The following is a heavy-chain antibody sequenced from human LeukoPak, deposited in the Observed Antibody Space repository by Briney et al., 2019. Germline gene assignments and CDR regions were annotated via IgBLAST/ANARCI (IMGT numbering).Heavy chain of an antibody. J-gene: IGHJ6*03. Sequence: PSETLSLSCTVSGVSISSYSWSWIRQPPGKGLEWIRDIYTSGSTNFNPSLKSRVTISVDTSKNQSSLKLSSVTAADTAVYYCARLSILGYMDVWGKGTTVTVSS. CDR2: IYTSGST. V-gene: IGHV4-4*09. CDR3: ARLSILGYMDV. D-gene: IGHD3-9*01. CDR1: GVSISSYS.